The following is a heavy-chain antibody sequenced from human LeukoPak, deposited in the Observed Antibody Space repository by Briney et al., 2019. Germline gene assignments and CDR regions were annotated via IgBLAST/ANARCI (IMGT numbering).Heavy chain of an antibody. D-gene: IGHD2/OR15-2a*01. CDR3: ARESNSRGDY. Sequence: GGSLRLSCAASGFTLSGYWMSWVRQAPGKGLEWVANIKQDGSEKYYVDSVRGRFTISRDNAKNSLYLQMNSLRAEDTAVYYCARESNSRGDYWGQGTLVTVSS. V-gene: IGHV3-7*04. J-gene: IGHJ4*02. CDR2: IKQDGSEK. CDR1: GFTLSGYW.